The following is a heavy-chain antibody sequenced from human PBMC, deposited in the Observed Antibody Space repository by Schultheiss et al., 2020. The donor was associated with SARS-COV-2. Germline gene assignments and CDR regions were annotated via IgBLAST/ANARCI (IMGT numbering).Heavy chain of an antibody. Sequence: ASVKVSCKTSGYTFTNYGISWVRRAPGQGLEWMGWISTYNGITNYVQKFQGRVTMTTDTSTSTAFMELRGLRSDDTALYYCARGKNWFDPWGQGTLVTVSS. CDR1: GYTFTNYG. CDR3: ARGKNWFDP. CDR2: ISTYNGIT. J-gene: IGHJ5*02. V-gene: IGHV1-18*04.